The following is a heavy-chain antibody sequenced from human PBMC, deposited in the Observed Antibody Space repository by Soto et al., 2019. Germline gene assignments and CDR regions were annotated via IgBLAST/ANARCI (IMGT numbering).Heavy chain of an antibody. D-gene: IGHD6-13*01. J-gene: IGHJ4*02. CDR3: ARARATIAAAAIFDC. V-gene: IGHV4-4*02. Sequence: GSLRLSCAASGFTFSSCAMGWVRQPPGKGLEWIGEVYRTGSTNYNPSLESRVTVSIDKSKNQFSLKLTSVTAADTAVYYCARARATIAAAAIFDCWGQGTLVTVSS. CDR2: VYRTGST. CDR1: GFTFSSCAM.